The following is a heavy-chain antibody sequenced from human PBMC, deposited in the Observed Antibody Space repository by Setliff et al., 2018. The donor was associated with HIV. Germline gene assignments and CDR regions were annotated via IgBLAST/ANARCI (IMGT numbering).Heavy chain of an antibody. Sequence: EASVKVSCKASGGTFSSYAISWVRQAPGQGLEWMGGIIPIFGTANYAQKFQGRVTITADESTSTAYMELSSLRSEDTAVYYCARDPGEGGGGFLEWTIGYYYYMDVWGKGTTVTVSS. J-gene: IGHJ6*03. CDR2: IIPIFGTA. V-gene: IGHV1-69*13. CDR3: ARDPGEGGGGFLEWTIGYYYYMDV. D-gene: IGHD3-3*01. CDR1: GGTFSSYA.